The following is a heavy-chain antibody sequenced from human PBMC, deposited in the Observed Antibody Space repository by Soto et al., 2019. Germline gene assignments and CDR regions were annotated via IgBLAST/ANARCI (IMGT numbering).Heavy chain of an antibody. CDR1: GGSISSSSYY. J-gene: IGHJ4*02. Sequence: SETLSLTCTVSGGSISSSSYYWGWIRQPPGKGLEWIGSIYYSGSTYYNPSLKSRVTISVDTSKNQFSPKLSSVTAADTAVYYCARGDDSSGYYSYFDYWGQGTLVTVSS. CDR2: IYYSGST. V-gene: IGHV4-39*01. CDR3: ARGDDSSGYYSYFDY. D-gene: IGHD3-22*01.